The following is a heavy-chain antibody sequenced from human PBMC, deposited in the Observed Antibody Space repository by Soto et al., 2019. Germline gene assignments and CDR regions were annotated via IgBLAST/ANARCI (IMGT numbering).Heavy chain of an antibody. CDR3: ARDAGAGTDYIWGSYRPFDY. Sequence: QVQLVQSGAEVKKPGASVKVSCKASGYTFTSYGIRWVRQAPGQGLEWMGWISAYNGNTNYAQKLQGRVTMTTDTSTSTAYMELRSLRSDDTAVYYCARDAGAGTDYIWGSYRPFDYWGQGTLVTVSS. CDR1: GYTFTSYG. J-gene: IGHJ4*02. CDR2: ISAYNGNT. D-gene: IGHD3-16*02. V-gene: IGHV1-18*01.